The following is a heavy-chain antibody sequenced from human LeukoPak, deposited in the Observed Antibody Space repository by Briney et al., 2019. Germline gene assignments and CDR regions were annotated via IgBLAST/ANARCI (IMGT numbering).Heavy chain of an antibody. Sequence: GGSLRLSCAASGFTFSSNAMSWVRQTPGKGLEWVSAISGGGGSTYYADSVKGRFTISRDNSKNTLYLQMNSLRVEDTAVYYCAKRWSGYYNGAFDIWGQGTMVTVSS. CDR2: ISGGGGST. V-gene: IGHV3-23*01. CDR1: GFTFSSNA. CDR3: AKRWSGYYNGAFDI. D-gene: IGHD3-3*01. J-gene: IGHJ3*02.